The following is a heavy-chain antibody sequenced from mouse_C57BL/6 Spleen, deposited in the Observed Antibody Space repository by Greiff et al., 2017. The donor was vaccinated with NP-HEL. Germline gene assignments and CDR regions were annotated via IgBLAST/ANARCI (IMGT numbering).Heavy chain of an antibody. Sequence: VQLVESGAELVRPGASVTLSCKASGYTFTDYEMHWVKQTPVHGLEWIGAIDPETGGTAYNQKFKGKAILTADKSSSTAYMERRSLTSEDSAVYYCTKRAAYWGQGTLVTVSA. CDR1: GYTFTDYE. V-gene: IGHV1-15*01. J-gene: IGHJ3*01. CDR3: TKRAAY. D-gene: IGHD3-3*01. CDR2: IDPETGGT.